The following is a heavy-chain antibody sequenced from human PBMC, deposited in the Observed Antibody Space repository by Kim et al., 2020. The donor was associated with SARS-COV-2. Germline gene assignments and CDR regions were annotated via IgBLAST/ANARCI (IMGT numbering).Heavy chain of an antibody. V-gene: IGHV3-30-3*01. D-gene: IGHD6-13*01. CDR1: GFILSNYA. Sequence: GGSLRLSCAASGFILSNYAMHWVRQAPGKGLEWVAGMSYGRNSEYHADSVKGRFTISRDGSKNTLYLQMDNLKVEDTAVYYCARDRQQLAEWGQGTLVTVSS. J-gene: IGHJ4*02. CDR2: MSYGRNSE. CDR3: ARDRQQLAE.